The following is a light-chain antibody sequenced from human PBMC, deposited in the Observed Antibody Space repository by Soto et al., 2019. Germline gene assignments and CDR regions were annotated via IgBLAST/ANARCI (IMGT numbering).Light chain of an antibody. CDR3: QQYNTYLT. CDR2: DAS. V-gene: IGKV1-5*01. CDR1: QNIIRW. J-gene: IGKJ3*01. Sequence: DIQMTQSPSTLSASVGDRVTITCRASQNIIRWLAWYQQKPGKAPKLLIYDASILESGVPSRFSGSGSGTEFTLTISSLQPDDFATYYCQQYNTYLTFGPGTKVDIK.